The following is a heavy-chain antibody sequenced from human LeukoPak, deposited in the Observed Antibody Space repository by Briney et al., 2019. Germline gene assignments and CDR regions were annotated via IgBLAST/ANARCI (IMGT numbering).Heavy chain of an antibody. CDR2: ISAYDANT. CDR1: GYTFTSYG. Sequence: ASVKVSCKASGYTFTSYGISWVRQAPGQGLEWLGWISAYDANTNYAQKLQGRVTMSTDTSTSSVYMELRSLRSDDTAVYYCAGEARFWPPDAFDIWGQGTMVTVSS. CDR3: AGEARFWPPDAFDI. D-gene: IGHD3-3*01. J-gene: IGHJ3*02. V-gene: IGHV1-18*01.